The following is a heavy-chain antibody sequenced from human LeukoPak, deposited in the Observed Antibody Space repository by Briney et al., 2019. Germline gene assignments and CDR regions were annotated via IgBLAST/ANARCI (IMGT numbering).Heavy chain of an antibody. CDR2: IKSKTDGGTT. J-gene: IGHJ6*03. V-gene: IGHV3-15*01. CDR3: AKWGCSGGSCYLQSYYYYYYMDV. D-gene: IGHD2-15*01. CDR1: GFTFSNAW. Sequence: GGSLRLSCAASGFTFSNAWMSWVRQAPGKGLEWVGRIKSKTDGGTTDYAAPVKGRFTISRDDSKNTLYLQMNSLRAEGTAVYYCAKWGCSGGSCYLQSYYYYYYMDVWGKGTTVTISS.